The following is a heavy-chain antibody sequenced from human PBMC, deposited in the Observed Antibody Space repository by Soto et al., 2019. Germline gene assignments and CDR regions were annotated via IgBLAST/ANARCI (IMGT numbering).Heavy chain of an antibody. CDR2: LLSGGAT. CDR1: DLSVSAAY. V-gene: IGHV3-53*01. D-gene: IGHD2-8*02. Sequence: GGSLRLSCAAPDLSVSAAYMAWVRQAPGKGLEWVSVLLSGGATYYADSVKGRFTISRDISENTVYLQMRSLRVEDTAVYYCARWPLLLVSTANYGMDVWGHGTTVTVS. CDR3: ARWPLLLVSTANYGMDV. J-gene: IGHJ6*02.